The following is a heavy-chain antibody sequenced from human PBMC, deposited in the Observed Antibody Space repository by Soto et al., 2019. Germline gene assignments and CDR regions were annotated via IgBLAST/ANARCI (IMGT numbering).Heavy chain of an antibody. Sequence: EVQLVESGGGLVQPGGSLKLSCAASGFTFSGSPMHWVRQASGKGLEWVGRIRGKADSYATAYAASVKGRFTISRDDSKNTAYLQMNSLKTEDTAVYYCTRLAEWDLPEDYWGQGTLVTVSS. CDR3: TRLAEWDLPEDY. V-gene: IGHV3-73*02. D-gene: IGHD1-26*01. CDR1: GFTFSGSP. J-gene: IGHJ4*02. CDR2: IRGKADSYAT.